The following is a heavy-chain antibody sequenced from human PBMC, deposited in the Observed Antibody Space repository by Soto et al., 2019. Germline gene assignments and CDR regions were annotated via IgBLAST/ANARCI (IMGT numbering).Heavy chain of an antibody. CDR2: INPSGGGT. J-gene: IGHJ3*02. CDR1: GYTFTGYY. V-gene: IGHV1-2*02. Sequence: ASVKVSFKASGYTFTGYYMHWVRQAPGQGLEWMGWINPSGGGTSYAQRFQGRVTMTRDTSTSTAYVDLSSLRSEDTAVYYCARDSSGWLDAFDIWGQGTMVTVSS. CDR3: ARDSSGWLDAFDI. D-gene: IGHD6-25*01.